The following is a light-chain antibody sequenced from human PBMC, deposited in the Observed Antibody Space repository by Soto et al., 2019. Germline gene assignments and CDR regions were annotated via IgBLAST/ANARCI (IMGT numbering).Light chain of an antibody. CDR1: QSVGSY. Sequence: ESVLTQSPATLSLSPGERATLSCRASQSVGSYLAWYQQKPGQAPSLLIYDASIRATGVPPRFSGSGSGTDFTLSISSLEPEDFAVYYCQQRTNWPPLTFGGGTKLEIK. CDR2: DAS. V-gene: IGKV3-11*01. CDR3: QQRTNWPPLT. J-gene: IGKJ4*01.